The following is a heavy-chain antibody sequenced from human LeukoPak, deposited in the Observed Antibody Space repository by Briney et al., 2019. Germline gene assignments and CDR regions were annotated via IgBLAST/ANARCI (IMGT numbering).Heavy chain of an antibody. CDR1: GGSISSYY. D-gene: IGHD5-12*01. CDR2: IYYSGST. CDR3: ARHESDSWRAGHYYYGMDV. J-gene: IGHJ6*02. Sequence: PSETLSLTCTVSGGSISSYYWSWIRQPPGKGLEWIGYIYYSGSTNYNPSLKSRVTISVDTSKNQFPLKLSSVTAADTAVYYCARHESDSWRAGHYYYGMDVWGQGTTVTVSS. V-gene: IGHV4-59*08.